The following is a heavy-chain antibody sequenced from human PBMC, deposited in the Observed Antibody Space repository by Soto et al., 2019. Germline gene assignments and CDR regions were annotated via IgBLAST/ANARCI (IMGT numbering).Heavy chain of an antibody. D-gene: IGHD1-26*01. J-gene: IGHJ4*02. CDR1: GGSISSDY. CDR3: TRHWDWGALGY. CDR2: MYYCGSI. V-gene: IGHV4-59*08. Sequence: QVQLQESGPGLVKPSETLSLTCTVSGGSISSDYWSWIRQPPGKGLEWIGFMYYCGSINYNPSLEGRGARSVVTSKNQFALNLTSVTAADTAVYYCTRHWDWGALGYWGQGTLVTVSS.